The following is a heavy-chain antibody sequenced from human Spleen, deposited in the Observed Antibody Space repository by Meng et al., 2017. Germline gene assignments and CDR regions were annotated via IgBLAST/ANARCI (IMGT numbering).Heavy chain of an antibody. J-gene: IGHJ4*02. CDR1: GVSFSDYY. CDR2: INHSGST. CDR3: ARGPTTMAHDFDY. Sequence: QVQLPQLCAGLLQPSETLVLTCAVSGVSFSDYYWSWIRQPPGKGLEWIGEINHSGSTNYNPSLESRATISVDTSQNNLSLKLSSVTAADSAVYYCARGPTTMAHDFDYWGQGTLVTVSS. V-gene: IGHV4-34*01. D-gene: IGHD4-11*01.